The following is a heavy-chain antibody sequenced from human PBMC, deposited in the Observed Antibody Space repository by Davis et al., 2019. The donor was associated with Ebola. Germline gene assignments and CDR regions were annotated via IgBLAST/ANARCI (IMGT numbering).Heavy chain of an antibody. J-gene: IGHJ4*02. CDR3: ARGPIFGVVIMYYFDY. Sequence: GGSLRLSCAASGFTFSDYYMSWIRQAPGKVLEWVSYISSSSSTIYYADSVKGRFTISRDNAKNSLYLQMNSLRDEDTAVYYCARGPIFGVVIMYYFDYWGQGTLVTVSS. CDR2: ISSSSSTI. CDR1: GFTFSDYY. D-gene: IGHD3-3*01. V-gene: IGHV3-11*04.